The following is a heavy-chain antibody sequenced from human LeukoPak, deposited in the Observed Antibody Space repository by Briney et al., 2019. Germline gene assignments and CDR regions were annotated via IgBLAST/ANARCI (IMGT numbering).Heavy chain of an antibody. Sequence: GGSLRLSCAASGFTFSSYSMNWVRQAPGKGLEWVSSISSSSSYIYYADSVKSRFTISRDNAKNSLYLQMNSLRAEDTAVYYCARDLVGAVTENGAFDIWGQGTMVTVSS. CDR3: ARDLVGAVTENGAFDI. J-gene: IGHJ3*02. D-gene: IGHD1-26*01. CDR1: GFTFSSYS. CDR2: ISSSSSYI. V-gene: IGHV3-21*01.